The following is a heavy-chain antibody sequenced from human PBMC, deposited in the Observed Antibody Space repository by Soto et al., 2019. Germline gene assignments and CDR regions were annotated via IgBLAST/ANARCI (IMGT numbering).Heavy chain of an antibody. CDR3: ARDRGPYIVVVPAAPMDV. CDR2: ISAYNGNT. V-gene: IGHV1-18*01. D-gene: IGHD2-2*01. J-gene: IGHJ6*03. CDR1: GYTFTSYG. Sequence: QVQLVQSGAEVKKPGASVKVSCKASGYTFTSYGISWVRQAPGQGLEWMGWISAYNGNTNYAQKLQGRVTMTTDTSTSTAYMERRSLRSDDTAVYYCARDRGPYIVVVPAAPMDVWGKGTTVTVSS.